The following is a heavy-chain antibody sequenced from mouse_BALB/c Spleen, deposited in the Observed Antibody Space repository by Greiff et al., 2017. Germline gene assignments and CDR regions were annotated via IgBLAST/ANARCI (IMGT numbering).Heavy chain of an antibody. V-gene: IGHV1-7*01. CDR1: GYTFTSYW. D-gene: IGHD2-3*01. CDR2: INPSTGYT. Sequence: VQLQESGAELAKPGASVKMSCKASGYTFTSYWMHWVKQRPGQGLEWIGYINPSTGYTEYNQKFKDKATLTADKSSSTAYMQLSSLTSEDSAVYYCARRWGDGYYSDWGQGTLVTVSA. CDR3: ARRWGDGYYSD. J-gene: IGHJ3*01.